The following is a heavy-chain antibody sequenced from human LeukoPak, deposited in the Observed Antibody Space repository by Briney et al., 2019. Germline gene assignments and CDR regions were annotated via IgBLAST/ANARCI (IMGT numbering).Heavy chain of an antibody. V-gene: IGHV4-31*03. CDR2: IYYSGST. Sequence: SETLSLTCTVSGASISSGGYYWSWIRQHPGKGLEWIGYIYYSGSTYYNPSLKSRFTISVDTSKNQFSLKLSSVTAADTAVYYCARGRATGYVDYWGQGTLVTVSS. J-gene: IGHJ4*02. CDR3: ARGRATGYVDY. CDR1: GASISSGGYY. D-gene: IGHD3-9*01.